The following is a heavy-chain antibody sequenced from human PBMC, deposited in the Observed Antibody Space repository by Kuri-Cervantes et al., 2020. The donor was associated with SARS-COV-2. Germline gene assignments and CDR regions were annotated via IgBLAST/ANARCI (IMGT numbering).Heavy chain of an antibody. D-gene: IGHD1-26*01. CDR3: ARGILVGAPRGYYFDY. Sequence: SVKVSCKASGGSFSSYAISWVRQAPGQGLEWMGGIIPIFGTSNSAQKFQGRVTITADESTSTAYMDLNSLGSEDTAVYYCARGILVGAPRGYYFDYWGQGTLVTVSS. J-gene: IGHJ4*02. CDR1: GGSFSSYA. CDR2: IIPIFGTS. V-gene: IGHV1-69*13.